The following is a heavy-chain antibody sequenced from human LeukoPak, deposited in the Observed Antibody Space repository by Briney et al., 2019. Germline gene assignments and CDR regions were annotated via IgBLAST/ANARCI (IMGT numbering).Heavy chain of an antibody. V-gene: IGHV3-48*04. CDR2: ISSSSSTI. D-gene: IGHD6-13*01. CDR3: ARVDRVYSSWPDY. CDR1: GFTFSSYS. J-gene: IGHJ4*02. Sequence: GGSLRLSCAASGFTFSSYSMNWVRQAPGKGLEWVSYISSSSSTIYYADSVKRRFTISRDNAKNSLYLQMNSLRAEDTAVYYCARVDRVYSSWPDYWGQGTLVTVCS.